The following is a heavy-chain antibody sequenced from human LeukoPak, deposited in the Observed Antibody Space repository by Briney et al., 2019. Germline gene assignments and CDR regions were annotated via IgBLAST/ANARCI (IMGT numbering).Heavy chain of an antibody. Sequence: ASVKVSCKASGYTFTSYAMHWVRQAPGQRLEWMGWINAGNGNTKYSQKFQGRVTITRDTSASTAYMELSSLRSEDTAVYYCARGHGVRFLEWPRGYYYGMDVWGQGATVTVSS. CDR1: GYTFTSYA. CDR3: ARGHGVRFLEWPRGYYYGMDV. D-gene: IGHD3-3*01. V-gene: IGHV1-3*01. CDR2: INAGNGNT. J-gene: IGHJ6*02.